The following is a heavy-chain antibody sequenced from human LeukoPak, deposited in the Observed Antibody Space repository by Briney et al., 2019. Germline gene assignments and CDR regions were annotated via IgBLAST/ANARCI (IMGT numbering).Heavy chain of an antibody. D-gene: IGHD3-3*01. J-gene: IGHJ6*03. CDR3: ARDSGLRFFGGLYYYMDV. V-gene: IGHV1-2*02. Sequence: ASVKVSCKASGYTFTGYYMHWVRQAPGQGLEWMGWINPNSGGTNYAQKFQGRVTMTRDTSISTAYMELSRLRSDDTAVYYCARDSGLRFFGGLYYYMDVWGKGTTVTVSS. CDR2: INPNSGGT. CDR1: GYTFTGYY.